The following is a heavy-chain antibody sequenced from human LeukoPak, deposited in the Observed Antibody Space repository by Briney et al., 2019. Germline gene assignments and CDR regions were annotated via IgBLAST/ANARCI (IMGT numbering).Heavy chain of an antibody. CDR2: ISGSGART. J-gene: IGHJ3*02. Sequence: PGGSLRLSCTASGFTFNNYAMSWVRQAPGKGLEYVSSISGSGARTDYADSVRGRFTISRDNSKNTLYLQMNSLRAEDTAVYYCARVGVAVAGTKDAFDIWGQGTMVTVSS. V-gene: IGHV3-23*01. D-gene: IGHD6-19*01. CDR3: ARVGVAVAGTKDAFDI. CDR1: GFTFNNYA.